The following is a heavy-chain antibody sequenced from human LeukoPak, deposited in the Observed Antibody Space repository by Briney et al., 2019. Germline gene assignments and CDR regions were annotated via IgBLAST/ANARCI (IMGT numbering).Heavy chain of an antibody. Sequence: GGSLRLSCEASGFTFSSYAMHWVRQAPGKRLEFVSAISSNGASTYYASSVKGRFTMSRDNSKNTLSLQMDTLRAEDMAVYYCARVGSGWLAKPDYFDYWGQGSLVTVSS. D-gene: IGHD6-19*01. V-gene: IGHV3-64*01. CDR1: GFTFSSYA. J-gene: IGHJ4*02. CDR3: ARVGSGWLAKPDYFDY. CDR2: ISSNGAST.